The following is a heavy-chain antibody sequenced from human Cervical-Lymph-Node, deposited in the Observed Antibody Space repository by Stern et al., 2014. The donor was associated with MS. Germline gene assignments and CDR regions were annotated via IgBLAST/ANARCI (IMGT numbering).Heavy chain of an antibody. CDR3: TREKGISRAGFEY. J-gene: IGHJ4*02. D-gene: IGHD3-3*02. CDR1: GGSISSFY. V-gene: IGHV4-59*01. CDR2: IQFSGNS. Sequence: QVQLQESGPRLVKPSETLSLTCSVSGGSISSFYWSWIRKTPERGLEWIGYIQFSGNSDSNLSLKSRVTISVDMSTNQIFLNLTSVTAADTAVYYCTREKGISRAGFEYWGQGIRVTVSS.